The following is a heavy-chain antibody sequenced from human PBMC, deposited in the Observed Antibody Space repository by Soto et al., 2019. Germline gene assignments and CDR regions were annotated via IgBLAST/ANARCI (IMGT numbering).Heavy chain of an antibody. CDR2: ISAYNGNT. J-gene: IGHJ4*02. CDR1: GYTFTSYG. CDR3: ARDRDTAMFDY. D-gene: IGHD5-18*01. V-gene: IGHV1-18*01. Sequence: ASSVRVSYQASGYTFTSYGTPWVRQAPGQGLEWMGWISAYNGNTNYAQKLQGRVTMTTDTSTSTAYMELRSLRSDDTAVYYCARDRDTAMFDYWGQGTLVTVSS.